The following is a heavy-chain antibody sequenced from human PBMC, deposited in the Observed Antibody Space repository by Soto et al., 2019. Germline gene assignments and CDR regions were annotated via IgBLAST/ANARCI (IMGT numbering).Heavy chain of an antibody. Sequence: EVQLLESGGGLVQPGGSLRLSCAASGFTFGIYAMTWVRQDPGKGLEWVAAASGSGGDTYYADSVKGRFTISRDNSKNTLSLQMNSLSAEDTAIYYCSKDQMGTFADAFDMWGQGTMVIVSS. J-gene: IGHJ3*02. CDR1: GFTFGIYA. V-gene: IGHV3-23*01. CDR2: ASGSGGDT. D-gene: IGHD3-16*01. CDR3: SKDQMGTFADAFDM.